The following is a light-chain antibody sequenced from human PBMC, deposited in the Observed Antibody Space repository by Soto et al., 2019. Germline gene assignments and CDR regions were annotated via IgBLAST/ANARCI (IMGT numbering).Light chain of an antibody. CDR3: SSYTSSSTYV. J-gene: IGLJ1*01. Sequence: QSVLAQPASVSGSPGQSITISCTGTRSDVGGYNYVYWHQQHPGKAPKLMIYDVTNWPSGVSDRFSGSKSSNTASLTISGLQAEDEADYYCSSYTSSSTYVFGAGTKVTVL. V-gene: IGLV2-14*01. CDR1: RSDVGGYNY. CDR2: DVT.